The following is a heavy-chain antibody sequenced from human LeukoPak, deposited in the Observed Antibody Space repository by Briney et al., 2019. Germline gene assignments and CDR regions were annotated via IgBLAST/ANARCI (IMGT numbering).Heavy chain of an antibody. Sequence: GGSLRLSCAASEFTVSSYYMSWVRQAPVKGLEWVSVFYSGGSTYYADSVKGRFTISRDNSRNTLYLQMNSLRAEDTAVYYCGITLYDNSGYYRDCWGQGTLVTVSS. CDR2: FYSGGST. J-gene: IGHJ4*02. CDR3: GITLYDNSGYYRDC. V-gene: IGHV3-53*01. D-gene: IGHD3-22*01. CDR1: EFTVSSYY.